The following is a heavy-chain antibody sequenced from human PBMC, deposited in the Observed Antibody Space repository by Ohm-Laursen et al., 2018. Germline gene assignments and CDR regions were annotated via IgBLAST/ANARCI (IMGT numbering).Heavy chain of an antibody. J-gene: IGHJ4*02. D-gene: IGHD3-3*01. V-gene: IGHV3-15*01. Sequence: SLRLSCSASGFSLSSYAMSWVRQAPGKGPEWVGRIKSKSDGGTTDYIAPVKGRFSISRDDSKNTLYMQMDSLKTEDTAVYYCATARNGYFDWGQGTLVTVSS. CDR2: IKSKSDGGTT. CDR1: GFSLSSYA. CDR3: ATARNGYFD.